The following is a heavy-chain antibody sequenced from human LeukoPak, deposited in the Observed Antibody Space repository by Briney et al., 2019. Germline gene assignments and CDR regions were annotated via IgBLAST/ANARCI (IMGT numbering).Heavy chain of an antibody. V-gene: IGHV4-59*01. Sequence: SETLSLTCIVSGGSIKNYYWGWMRQPPGKALEWIGSIYDTGTTRYNPSLKSRGTISVDMSKNQASLQLTSVTAADTAVYYCARDNSGWFFFDSWGLGTLVTVSS. J-gene: IGHJ4*02. D-gene: IGHD6-19*01. CDR1: GGSIKNYY. CDR3: ARDNSGWFFFDS. CDR2: IYDTGTT.